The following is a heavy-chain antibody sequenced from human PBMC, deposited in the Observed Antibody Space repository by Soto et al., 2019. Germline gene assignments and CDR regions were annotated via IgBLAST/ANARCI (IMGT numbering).Heavy chain of an antibody. CDR3: ARSRSGYSNDAFDI. CDR1: GGSISSYY. D-gene: IGHD3-22*01. CDR2: IYYSGIT. V-gene: IGHV4-59*12. Sequence: SETLSLTCTVSGGSISSYYWSWIRQPPGKGLEWIGYIYYSGITNYNPSLKSRVTISVDTSKNQFSLKLSSVTAADTAVYYCARSRSGYSNDAFDIWGQGTMVTVSS. J-gene: IGHJ3*02.